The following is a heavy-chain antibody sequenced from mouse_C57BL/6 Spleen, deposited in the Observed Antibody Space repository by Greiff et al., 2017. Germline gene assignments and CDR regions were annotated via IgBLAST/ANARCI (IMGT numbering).Heavy chain of an antibody. CDR3: TRDGSSYLYWYFDV. CDR1: GFTFSNYW. Sequence: EVKLVESGGGLVQPGGSMKLSCVASGFTFSNYWMNWVRQSPEKGLEWVAQIRLKSDNYATHYAESVKGSFTISRDDSKSSVYLQMSNLRAEDTGIYYCTRDGSSYLYWYFDVWGTGTTVTVSA. V-gene: IGHV6-3*01. CDR2: IRLKSDNYAT. D-gene: IGHD1-1*01. J-gene: IGHJ1*03.